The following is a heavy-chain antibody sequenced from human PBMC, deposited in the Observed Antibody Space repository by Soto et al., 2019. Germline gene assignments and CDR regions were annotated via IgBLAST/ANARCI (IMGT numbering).Heavy chain of an antibody. CDR1: EFTFSSYG. Sequence: QVQLVESGGGVVQPGRSLKLSCAASEFTFSSYGIQWVRQAPGKGLKWVAVISYEGSKKQYADSVKARFTISRDNSKNTLHLQMNSLRAEDTAVYYCAKDMYYHDTTGYYVFDYWGQGTLVTVSS. V-gene: IGHV3-30*18. D-gene: IGHD3-22*01. J-gene: IGHJ4*02. CDR2: ISYEGSKK. CDR3: AKDMYYHDTTGYYVFDY.